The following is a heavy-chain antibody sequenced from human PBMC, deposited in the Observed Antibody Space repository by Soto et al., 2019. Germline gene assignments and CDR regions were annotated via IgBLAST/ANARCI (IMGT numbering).Heavy chain of an antibody. CDR1: GFTFDDYA. V-gene: IGHV3-9*01. J-gene: IGHJ4*02. CDR2: ISWNSGSI. D-gene: IGHD2-15*01. CDR3: ASGDYRFYCSGGSCYPFDY. Sequence: EVQLVESGGGLVQPGRSLRLSCAASGFTFDDYAMHWVRQAPGKGLEWVSGISWNSGSIGYADSVKGRFTISRDNAKNSLYLQMNNLRAEDTALYYCASGDYRFYCSGGSCYPFDYWGQGTLVTVSS.